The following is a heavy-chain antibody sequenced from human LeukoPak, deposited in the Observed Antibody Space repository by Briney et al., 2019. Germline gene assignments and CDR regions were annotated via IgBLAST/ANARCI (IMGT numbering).Heavy chain of an antibody. D-gene: IGHD6-19*01. CDR2: IFLRIRSP. CDR3: ARGSSGSHTLDD. V-gene: IGHV1-69*06. CDR1: GGTFSNSG. J-gene: IGHJ4*02. Sequence: SVTVSCKSSGGTFSNSGFTWVRQAPGQGLEWMGVIFLRIRSPPYAQRFQDRMTITADRSANITYLDLTGLTSDDTAVYYCARGSSGSHTLDDWGQGTLVVVSS.